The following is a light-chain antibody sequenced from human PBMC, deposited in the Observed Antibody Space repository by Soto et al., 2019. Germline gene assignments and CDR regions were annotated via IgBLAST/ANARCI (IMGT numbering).Light chain of an antibody. J-gene: IGKJ5*01. CDR3: HLDGSSSSLT. V-gene: IGKV3-20*01. CDR2: GAS. Sequence: EIVLTQSPGTLSLSPGESATLSCRASQSVDSNYLAWYQQKPGQAPRILIYGASNRVTGIPDRFTGSGSEKDFTLTISQLEPEDFAVYSCHLDGSSSSLTFGQGPRL. CDR1: QSVDSNY.